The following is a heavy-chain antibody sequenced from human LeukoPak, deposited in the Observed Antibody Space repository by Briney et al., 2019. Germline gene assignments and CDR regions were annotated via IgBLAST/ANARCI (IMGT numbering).Heavy chain of an antibody. V-gene: IGHV3-30*02. CDR3: AKLKINYYYYMDV. J-gene: IGHJ6*03. Sequence: GGSLRLSCAASGFTFSSYGMQFSSYGMHWVRQAPGQGLGWVAFIRSDGRNKYYADSVKGRFTISRDNTKNMLYLQMNSLRAEDTAVYYCAKLKINYYYYMDVWGKGTTVIVSS. D-gene: IGHD3-16*01. CDR2: IRSDGRNK. CDR1: GFTFSSYGMQFSSYG.